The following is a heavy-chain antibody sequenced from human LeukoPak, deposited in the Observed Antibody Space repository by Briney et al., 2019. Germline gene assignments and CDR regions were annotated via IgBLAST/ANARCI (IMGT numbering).Heavy chain of an antibody. CDR1: GGSISSGSYY. J-gene: IGHJ4*02. V-gene: IGHV4-61*02. CDR3: ARDVCGSASCYVDH. D-gene: IGHD2-2*01. Sequence: SETLSLTCTVSGGSISSGSYYWSWIRQPAGKGLEWIGRFYTSGSTNYNPSLKSRVTMSVDTSKNQFSLKLSSVTAADTAVYYCARDVCGSASCYVDHWGQGTLVTVSS. CDR2: FYTSGST.